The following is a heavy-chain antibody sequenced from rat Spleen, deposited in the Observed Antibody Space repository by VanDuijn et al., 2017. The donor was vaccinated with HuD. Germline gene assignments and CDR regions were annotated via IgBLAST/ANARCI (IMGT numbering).Heavy chain of an antibody. CDR1: GFTFSDYY. D-gene: IGHD3-1*01. V-gene: IGHV5-22*01. J-gene: IGHJ3*01. CDR3: ARQRGPSWFAY. CDR2: ISYGDSSGHSAT. Sequence: EVQLVESGGGLVQPGRSMKLSCAASGFTFSDYYMAWVRQAPTKGLEWVATISYGDSSGHSATYYGDSVKGRFTISRDTAKSTLYLQMNSLRSDDTATYYCARQRGPSWFAYWGQGTLVTVSS.